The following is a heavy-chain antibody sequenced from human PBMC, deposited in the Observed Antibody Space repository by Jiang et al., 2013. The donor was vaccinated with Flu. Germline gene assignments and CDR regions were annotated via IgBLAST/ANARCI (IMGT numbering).Heavy chain of an antibody. CDR3: ALLAVAAAGIRGH. Sequence: GAEVKKPGSSVKVSCKASGGTFSSYAISWVRQAPGQGLEWMGRIIPILGIANYAQKFQGRVTITADKSTSTAYMELSSLRSEDTAVYYCALLAVAAAGIRGHWGQGTLVTVSS. J-gene: IGHJ4*02. CDR2: IIPILGIA. D-gene: IGHD6-13*01. CDR1: GGTFSSYA. V-gene: IGHV1-69*04.